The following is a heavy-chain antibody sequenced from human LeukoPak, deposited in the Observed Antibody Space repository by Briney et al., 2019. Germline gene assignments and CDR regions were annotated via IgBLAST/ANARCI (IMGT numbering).Heavy chain of an antibody. CDR1: GFTFSSYA. V-gene: IGHV3-23*01. CDR2: ISGSGGST. CDR3: AKIEYYYDSSGYYPDAFDI. Sequence: GGSLRLSCAASGFTFSSYAMSWVRQAPGKGLEWVSAISGSGGSTYYADSVKGRFTISRDNSKNTLYLQMNSLRAEDTAVYYCAKIEYYYDSSGYYPDAFDIWGQGTMVTVSS. D-gene: IGHD3-22*01. J-gene: IGHJ3*02.